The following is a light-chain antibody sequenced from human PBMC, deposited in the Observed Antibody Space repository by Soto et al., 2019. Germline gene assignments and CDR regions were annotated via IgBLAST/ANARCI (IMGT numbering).Light chain of an antibody. Sequence: EIVVTQSPATLSASPGERVSLSCRAGQSVSSNLAWYQQKPGQAPRLLIYGASTRATGIPARFSGSGSGTEFTLTISSLQSEDFAVYYCQQYNNWPPTWTFGQGTKVDIK. V-gene: IGKV3-15*01. CDR1: QSVSSN. CDR2: GAS. CDR3: QQYNNWPPTWT. J-gene: IGKJ1*01.